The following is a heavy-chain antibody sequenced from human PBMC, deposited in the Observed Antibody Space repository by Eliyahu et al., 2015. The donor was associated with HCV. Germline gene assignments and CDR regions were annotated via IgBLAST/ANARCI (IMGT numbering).Heavy chain of an antibody. D-gene: IGHD3-22*01. CDR1: GFSFSSYW. CDR2: INTDGSST. J-gene: IGHJ4*02. V-gene: IGHV3-74*01. Sequence: EVQLVESGGGLVQPGGSLXLSCAASGFSFSSYWMXWVRQAPGKGLVWVSRINTDGSSTGYVDSVRGRYTISRDDAKNTLYLQMNSLRAEDTALYYCARGGLLHDGGHDFWGQGTLVTVSS. CDR3: ARGGLLHDGGHDF.